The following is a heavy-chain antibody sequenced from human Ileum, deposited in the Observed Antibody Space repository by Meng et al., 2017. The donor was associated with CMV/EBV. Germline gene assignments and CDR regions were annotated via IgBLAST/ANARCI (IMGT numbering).Heavy chain of an antibody. V-gene: IGHV1-2*02. D-gene: IGHD1-26*01. J-gene: IGHJ4*02. CDR3: ARGPSHGAFDY. CDR2: IDPNSGGT. Sequence: ASVKVSCKASGYTFTDYYIHWLRQAPGQGLEWVGYIDPNSGGTNHAQKFQGGVTMTRDTSISTAYMELNRLRSDDTAVYYCARGPSHGAFDYWGQGTLVTVSS. CDR1: GYTFTDYY.